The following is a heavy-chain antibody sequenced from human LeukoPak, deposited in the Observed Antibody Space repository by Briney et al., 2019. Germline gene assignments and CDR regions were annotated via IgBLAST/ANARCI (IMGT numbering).Heavy chain of an antibody. Sequence: GGSLRLSCAASGFTFSSYGMHWVRQAPGKGLEWVAFIRYDGSNKYYADSVKGRFTISRDNSKNTLYLQMNSLRAEDTAVYHCSSTSCYLCYMEVWGKGTTVTISS. CDR2: IRYDGSNK. V-gene: IGHV3-30*02. D-gene: IGHD2-2*01. J-gene: IGHJ6*03. CDR3: SSTSCYLCYMEV. CDR1: GFTFSSYG.